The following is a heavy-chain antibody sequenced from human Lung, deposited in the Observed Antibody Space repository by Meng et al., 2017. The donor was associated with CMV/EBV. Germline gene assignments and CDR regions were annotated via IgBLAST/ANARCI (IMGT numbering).Heavy chain of an antibody. CDR2: IDLDGTEV. CDR1: GFTFSSYW. CDR3: AKDPYDNGSFGAVEH. Sequence: ESLKISXAASGFTFSSYWMTWVRRSPGRGLEWVANIDLDGTEVVYVDSVKGRFSISRDNAKNALHLQMDRLGLEDTAVYYCAKDPYDNGSFGAVEHWGQGTMVTVSS. V-gene: IGHV3-7*04. D-gene: IGHD2-8*01. J-gene: IGHJ4*03.